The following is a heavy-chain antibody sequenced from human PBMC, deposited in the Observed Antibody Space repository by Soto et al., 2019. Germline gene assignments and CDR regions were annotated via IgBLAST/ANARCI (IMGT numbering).Heavy chain of an antibody. CDR2: IKQDGSEK. J-gene: IGHJ6*02. D-gene: IGHD5-12*01. CDR1: GFTFSSYW. Sequence: TGGSLRLSCAASGFTFSSYWMSWVRQAPGKGLEWVANIKQDGSEKYYVDSVKGRFTISRDNAKNSLYLQMNSLRAEDTAVYYCARVAGGTSGYDYVYYYYGMDVWGQGTTVTAP. V-gene: IGHV3-7*03. CDR3: ARVAGGTSGYDYVYYYYGMDV.